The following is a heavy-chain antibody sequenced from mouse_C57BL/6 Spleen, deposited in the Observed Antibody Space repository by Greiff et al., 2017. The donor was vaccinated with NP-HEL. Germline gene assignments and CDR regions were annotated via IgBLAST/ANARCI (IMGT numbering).Heavy chain of an antibody. V-gene: IGHV1-61*01. CDR3: ARAFTTVVARYAMDY. D-gene: IGHD1-1*01. CDR1: GYTFTSYW. CDR2: IYPSDSET. J-gene: IGHJ4*01. Sequence: QVQLQQPGAELVRPGSSVKLSCKASGYTFTSYWMDWVKQRPGQGLEWIGNIYPSDSETHYNQKFKDKATLTVDKSSSTAYMQLSSLTSEDSAVYYCARAFTTVVARYAMDYWGQGTSVTVSS.